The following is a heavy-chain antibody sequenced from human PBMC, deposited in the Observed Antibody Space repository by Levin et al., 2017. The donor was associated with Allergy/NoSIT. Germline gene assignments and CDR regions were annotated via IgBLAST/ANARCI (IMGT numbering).Heavy chain of an antibody. D-gene: IGHD6-19*01. CDR1: GFTFSSYG. V-gene: IGHV3-33*01. Sequence: PGGSLRLSCAASGFTFSSYGMHWVRQAPGKGLEWVAVIWYDGRHKYYVDSVKGRFTVSRDNSKNTLYLQMSSRRAEDTAVYYCARDRSAYSSGWFPSVLDSWGQGTLVTVSS. CDR2: IWYDGRHK. CDR3: ARDRSAYSSGWFPSVLDS. J-gene: IGHJ4*02.